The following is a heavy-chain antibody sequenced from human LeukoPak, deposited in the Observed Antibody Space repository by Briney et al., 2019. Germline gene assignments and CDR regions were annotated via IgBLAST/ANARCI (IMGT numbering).Heavy chain of an antibody. Sequence: SETLSLTCTVSGGSIGSSSYYWGWIRQPPGKGLEWIGSIYYSGSTYYNPSLKSRVTISVDTSKNQFSLKLSSVTAADTAVYYCARKGGSYFDYWGQGTLVTVSS. J-gene: IGHJ4*02. CDR2: IYYSGST. CDR3: ARKGGSYFDY. CDR1: GGSIGSSSYY. V-gene: IGHV4-39*01. D-gene: IGHD1-26*01.